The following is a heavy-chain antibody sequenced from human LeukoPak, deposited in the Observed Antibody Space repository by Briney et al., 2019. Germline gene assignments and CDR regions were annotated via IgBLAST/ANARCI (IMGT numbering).Heavy chain of an antibody. CDR3: ATENTAVSDAFDI. V-gene: IGHV4-61*02. Sequence: SETLSLTCTVSGGSISSGSYYWSWIRQPAGKGLEWIGRIYTSGSTNYNPSLKGRVTISVDTSKNQFSLKLSSVTAADTAVYYCATENTAVSDAFDIWGQGTMVTVSS. D-gene: IGHD6-13*01. CDR2: IYTSGST. J-gene: IGHJ3*02. CDR1: GGSISSGSYY.